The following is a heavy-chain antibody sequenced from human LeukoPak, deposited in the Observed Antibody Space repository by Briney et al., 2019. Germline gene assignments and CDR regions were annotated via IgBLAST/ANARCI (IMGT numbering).Heavy chain of an antibody. CDR3: ARASGGYFDWLLAAYYFDY. CDR2: ISSSSSYT. Sequence: PGGSLRLSCAASGFTFSDYYMSWIRQAPGKGLEWVSYISSSSSYTNYADSVKGRFTISRDNAKNSLYPQMNSLRAEDTAVYYCARASGGYFDWLLAAYYFDYWGQGTLVTVSS. V-gene: IGHV3-11*06. J-gene: IGHJ4*02. CDR1: GFTFSDYY. D-gene: IGHD3-9*01.